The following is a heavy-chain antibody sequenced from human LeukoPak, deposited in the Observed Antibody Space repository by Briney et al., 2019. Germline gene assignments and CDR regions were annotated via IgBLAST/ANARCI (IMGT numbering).Heavy chain of an antibody. Sequence: GGSLRLSCAASGFTFSNAWMSWVRQAPGKGLEWGSGINWNGGSTGYADSVKGRFTISRDNAKNSLYLQMNSLRAEDTALYYCARASEGRWRGVVTSFNYWGQGTLVTVSS. CDR2: INWNGGST. CDR1: GFTFSNAW. CDR3: ARASEGRWRGVVTSFNY. D-gene: IGHD3-3*01. V-gene: IGHV3-20*04. J-gene: IGHJ4*02.